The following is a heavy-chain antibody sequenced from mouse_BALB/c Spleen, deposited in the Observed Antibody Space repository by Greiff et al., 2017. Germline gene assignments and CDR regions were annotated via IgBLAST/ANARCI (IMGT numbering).Heavy chain of an antibody. J-gene: IGHJ2*01. D-gene: IGHD2-1*01. V-gene: IGHV1-9*01. Sequence: VKLMESGAELMKPGASVKISCKATGYTFSSYWIEWVKQRPGHGLEWIGEILPGSGSTNYNEKFKGKATFTADTSSNTAYMQLSSLTSEDSAVYYCARWGYGNYEDYWGQGTTLTVSS. CDR2: ILPGSGST. CDR3: ARWGYGNYEDY. CDR1: GYTFSSYW.